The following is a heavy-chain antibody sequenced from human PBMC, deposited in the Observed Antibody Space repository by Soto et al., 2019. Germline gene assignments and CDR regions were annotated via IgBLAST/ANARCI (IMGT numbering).Heavy chain of an antibody. CDR1: GVSFSGFS. Sequence: LPETLSLTCAVYGVSFSGFSWSWIRQPPGKGLEWIGEINHSGSTNYNPSFKSRVTISEDTSKNQFSLKLSSVTAADTAVYYCARGRKVYTSTSYVDWGQGTLVTVSS. CDR2: INHSGST. V-gene: IGHV4-34*01. J-gene: IGHJ4*02. D-gene: IGHD6-13*01. CDR3: ARGRKVYTSTSYVD.